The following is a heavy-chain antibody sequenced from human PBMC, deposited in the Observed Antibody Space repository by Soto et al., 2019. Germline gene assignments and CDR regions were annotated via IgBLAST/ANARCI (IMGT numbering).Heavy chain of an antibody. CDR3: AKYPRYSGSYYDVDY. Sequence: QVQLVESGGGVVQPGRSLRLSCAASGFTVSSYGMHWVRQAPGKGLEWVAVISYDGSNKYYADTVKGRFTISRDNSKNTLYLQMNSLRAEDTAVYYCAKYPRYSGSYYDVDYWGQGTLVTVSS. D-gene: IGHD1-26*01. CDR2: ISYDGSNK. V-gene: IGHV3-30*18. J-gene: IGHJ4*02. CDR1: GFTVSSYG.